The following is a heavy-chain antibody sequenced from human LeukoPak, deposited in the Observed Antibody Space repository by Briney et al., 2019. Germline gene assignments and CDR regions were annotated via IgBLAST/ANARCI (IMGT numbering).Heavy chain of an antibody. CDR1: GFTFSNAW. J-gene: IGHJ4*02. CDR3: TTDRGYYFDY. Sequence: GGSLRLSCAASGFTFSNAWMRWVRQAPGKGLEWVGRIKSKTDGETTDYAAPVKGRFTISRDDSKNTLYLQMNSLKTEDTAVYYCTTDRGYYFDYWGQGTLVTVSS. V-gene: IGHV3-15*01. D-gene: IGHD1-26*01. CDR2: IKSKTDGETT.